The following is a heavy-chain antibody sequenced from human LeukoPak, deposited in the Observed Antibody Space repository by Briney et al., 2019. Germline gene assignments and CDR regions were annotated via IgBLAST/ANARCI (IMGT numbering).Heavy chain of an antibody. V-gene: IGHV3-11*01. CDR2: ISNTGSTI. D-gene: IGHD1-14*01. Sequence: PGGSLRLSCAASGFTFSDYYMTWIRQAPGKGLEWVSYISNTGSTIYYADSVKGRFTISRDNTKNSLYLQMNSLRAEDTAVYYCARVATGWLSFDYWGQGTLVTVPS. J-gene: IGHJ4*02. CDR1: GFTFSDYY. CDR3: ARVATGWLSFDY.